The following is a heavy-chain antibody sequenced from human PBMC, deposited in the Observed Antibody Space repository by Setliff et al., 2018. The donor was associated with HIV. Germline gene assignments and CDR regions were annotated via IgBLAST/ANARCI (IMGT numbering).Heavy chain of an antibody. V-gene: IGHV6-1*01. Sequence: PSQTLSLTCAISGDSVSSNTAAWNWIRQSPSRGLEWLGRTYYRSKWYYEYAVSVKGRVTINPDTSKNQFSLHLNSVTPGDTAVYYCARGGDWDDNYYMDVWDKGTTVTVSS. J-gene: IGHJ6*03. D-gene: IGHD1-1*01. CDR1: GDSVSSNTAA. CDR3: ARGGDWDDNYYMDV. CDR2: TYYRSKWYY.